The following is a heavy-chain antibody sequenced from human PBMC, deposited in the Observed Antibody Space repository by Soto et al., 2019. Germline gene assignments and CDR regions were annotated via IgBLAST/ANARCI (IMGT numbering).Heavy chain of an antibody. V-gene: IGHV3-30*18. D-gene: IGHD3-16*01. CDR1: GFTFRNYG. CDR3: AKDRTFSDSWPSGPFDY. CDR2: ISYDGHNT. J-gene: IGHJ4*02. Sequence: QVQLVESGGGVVQPGRSLRLACAASGFTFRNYGIDWVRQAPGKGLEWVAVISYDGHNTFYADSVKGRFTVSRDNSKNTLNLQMNSLTAEDTAVYYCAKDRTFSDSWPSGPFDYWGQGTLVTVSS.